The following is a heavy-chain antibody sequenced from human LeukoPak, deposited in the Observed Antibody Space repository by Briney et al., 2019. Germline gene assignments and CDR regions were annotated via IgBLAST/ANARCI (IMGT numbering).Heavy chain of an antibody. V-gene: IGHV1-69*13. CDR1: GYTFTGYY. J-gene: IGHJ6*03. D-gene: IGHD3-10*01. Sequence: SVKVSCKASGYTFTGYYMRWVRQAPGQGLEWMGGIIPTFGTANYAQKFQGRVTITADESTSTAYMELSSLRSEDTAVYYCARSITMVRGAHENSYYYYYMDVWGQGTLVTVSS. CDR2: IIPTFGTA. CDR3: ARSITMVRGAHENSYYYYYMDV.